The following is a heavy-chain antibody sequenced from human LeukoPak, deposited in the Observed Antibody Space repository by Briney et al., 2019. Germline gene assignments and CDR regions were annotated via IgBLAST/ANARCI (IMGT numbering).Heavy chain of an antibody. Sequence: KAGGSLRLSCAASGFTFSSYSMNWVRQAPGKGLEWVSSISSSSSYIYYADSVKGRFTISRDNAKNSLYLQMNSLRAEDTAVYYCARDLATVTPYYFDYWGQGTLVTVSS. CDR3: ARDLATVTPYYFDY. J-gene: IGHJ4*02. CDR2: ISSSSSYI. D-gene: IGHD4-17*01. CDR1: GFTFSSYS. V-gene: IGHV3-21*01.